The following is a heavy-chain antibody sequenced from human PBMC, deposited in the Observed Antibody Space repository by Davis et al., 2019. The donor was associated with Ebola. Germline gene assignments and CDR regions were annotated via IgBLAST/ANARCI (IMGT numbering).Heavy chain of an antibody. CDR2: INSDGSST. D-gene: IGHD3-22*01. V-gene: IGHV3-74*01. J-gene: IGHJ4*02. CDR1: GFTFSSYS. CDR3: ARDAYYYDSSGYYGTYVS. Sequence: GESLKISCAASGFTFSSYSMNWVRQAPGKGLVWVSRINSDGSSTSYADSVKGRFTISRDNAKNSLYLQMNSLRAEDTAVYYCARDAYYYDSSGYYGTYVSWGQGTLVTVSS.